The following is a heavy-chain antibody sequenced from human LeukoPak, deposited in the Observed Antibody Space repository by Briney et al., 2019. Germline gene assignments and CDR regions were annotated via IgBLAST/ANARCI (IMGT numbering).Heavy chain of an antibody. Sequence: PGGSLRLSCAASGFTFSSYGMHWVRQAPGKGLEWVAFIRYDGSNKYYADSVKGRFTISRDNSKNTLYLQMNSLRAEGTAVYYCAKEEAYYYDSSGYHYRMLDYWGQGTLVTVSS. D-gene: IGHD3-22*01. CDR2: IRYDGSNK. CDR1: GFTFSSYG. CDR3: AKEEAYYYDSSGYHYRMLDY. J-gene: IGHJ4*02. V-gene: IGHV3-30*02.